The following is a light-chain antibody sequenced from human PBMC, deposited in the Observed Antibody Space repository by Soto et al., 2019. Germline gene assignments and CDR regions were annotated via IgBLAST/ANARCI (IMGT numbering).Light chain of an antibody. Sequence: DIQMTQSPSTLSASVGDRVTITCRASQRISNWLAWYQQKPGKAPKLLMYKASHLESAVPSRFSGSGSGTEFTLSISSLQPDDFATYYCKQYDSYPYTFGQGTKLEIK. CDR2: KAS. J-gene: IGKJ2*01. CDR3: KQYDSYPYT. V-gene: IGKV1-5*03. CDR1: QRISNW.